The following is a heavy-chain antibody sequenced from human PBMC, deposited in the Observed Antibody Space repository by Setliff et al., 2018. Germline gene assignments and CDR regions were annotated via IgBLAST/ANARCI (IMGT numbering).Heavy chain of an antibody. CDR3: ATSPPKGPSGGYYYDDPYYYYIDV. J-gene: IGHJ6*03. CDR1: GFTFTNYA. Sequence: GGSLRLSCTASGFTFTNYAMSWVRQAPGKGLEWISYISSTSGTIYYADSVKGRFTISRDNAKNSVYLQVNSLSAEDTAVYYCATSPPKGPSGGYYYDDPYYYYIDVWGKGTTVTVSS. V-gene: IGHV3-48*01. D-gene: IGHD3-22*01. CDR2: ISSTSGTI.